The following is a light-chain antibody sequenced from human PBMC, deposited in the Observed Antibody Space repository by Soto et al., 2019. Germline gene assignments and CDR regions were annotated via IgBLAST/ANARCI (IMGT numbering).Light chain of an antibody. Sequence: QAVVTQEPSLTVSPGGTVTLTCGSSTGAVTSGNYPYWFQKKPGQAPRTLIYDTTNKQSWTPARFSGSLLGGKAALTLAGAQTDDEADYYCLLSYRGTNWVFGGGNKLTVL. CDR3: LLSYRGTNWV. J-gene: IGLJ3*02. V-gene: IGLV7-46*01. CDR2: DTT. CDR1: TGAVTSGNY.